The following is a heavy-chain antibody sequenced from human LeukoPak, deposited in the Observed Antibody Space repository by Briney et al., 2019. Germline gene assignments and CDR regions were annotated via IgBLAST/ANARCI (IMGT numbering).Heavy chain of an antibody. CDR1: GGSISSSSYY. Sequence: SETLSLTCTVSGGSISSSSYYWGWIRQPPGKGLEWIGSIYYSGSTYYNPSLKSRVTISVDTSKNQFSLKLSSVTAADTAVYYCARHDYGDYALPYYFDYWGQGTLVTVSS. D-gene: IGHD4-17*01. CDR2: IYYSGST. V-gene: IGHV4-39*01. J-gene: IGHJ4*02. CDR3: ARHDYGDYALPYYFDY.